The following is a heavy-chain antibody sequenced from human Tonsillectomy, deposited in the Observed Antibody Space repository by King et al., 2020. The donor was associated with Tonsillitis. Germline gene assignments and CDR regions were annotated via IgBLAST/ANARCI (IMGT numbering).Heavy chain of an antibody. V-gene: IGHV1-2*02. CDR2: INPNSGGT. Sequence: QLVQSGAEVKKPGASVKVSCKASGYTFTDYYLHWVRQAPGQGPEWMGWINPNSGGTKFAQKFQGRVTMTRDTSISTAFMELNSLRSDDTAVYYCARSQWTEMGPPDRWGQGTLVTVSS. CDR3: ARSQWTEMGPPDR. D-gene: IGHD6-19*01. J-gene: IGHJ5*02. CDR1: GYTFTDYY.